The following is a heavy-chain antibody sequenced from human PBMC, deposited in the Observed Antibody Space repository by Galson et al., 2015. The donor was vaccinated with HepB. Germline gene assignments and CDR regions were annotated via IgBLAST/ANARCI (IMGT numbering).Heavy chain of an antibody. CDR3: AKASFVGTIGPVS. D-gene: IGHD1-26*01. J-gene: IGHJ5*02. CDR2: VSGNGGNM. V-gene: IGHV3-23*01. CDR1: GFTFSSYA. Sequence: SLRLSCAASGFTFSSYAMSWVRQAPGKGLEWVSSVSGNGGNMYYADSVKGRFTISRDNSKNTLSLQMISLRAEDTAVYYCAKASFVGTIGPVSWGQGTLVTVSS.